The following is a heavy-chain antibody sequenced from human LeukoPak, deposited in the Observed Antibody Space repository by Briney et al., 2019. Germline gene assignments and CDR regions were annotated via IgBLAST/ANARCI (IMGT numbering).Heavy chain of an antibody. V-gene: IGHV3-23*01. Sequence: GGSLRLSCAASGFTFSSYAMSWVRQAPGKGLEWVSAISGSGGSTYYADSVKGRFTISRDNSKNALHLQMNSLRAEDTAVYYCARDQAPRFVHSFDYWGQGTLVTVSS. CDR2: ISGSGGST. J-gene: IGHJ4*02. D-gene: IGHD1-1*01. CDR3: ARDQAPRFVHSFDY. CDR1: GFTFSSYA.